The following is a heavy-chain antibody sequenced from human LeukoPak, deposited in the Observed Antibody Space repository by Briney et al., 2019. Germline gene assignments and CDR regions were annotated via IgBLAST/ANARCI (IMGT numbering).Heavy chain of an antibody. CDR1: GFTFSNYG. CDR2: ISSRSSSI. CDR3: ARGGAARPDI. J-gene: IGHJ3*02. V-gene: IGHV3-48*01. D-gene: IGHD6-6*01. Sequence: GGSLRLSCAASGFTFSNYGMNWVRQAPGKGLQWVSYISSRSSSIDYADSVRGRFTISRDNARNSLYLQMNSLRAEDTALYYCARGGAARPDIWGQGTMVIVSS.